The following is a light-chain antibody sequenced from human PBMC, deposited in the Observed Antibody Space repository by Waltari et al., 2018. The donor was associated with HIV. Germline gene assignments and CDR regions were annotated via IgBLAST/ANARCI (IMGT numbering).Light chain of an antibody. J-gene: IGLJ3*02. CDR3: QAWDSSTPRV. Sequence: SYELTQPPSVSVSQGQTASITCSGDKLGDKYACWYQQKPGQSPVLVIYQDNKRPSGIPERFSGSNSGNTATLTISGTQAMDEADYYCQAWDSSTPRVFGGWTMLTVL. CDR1: KLGDKY. V-gene: IGLV3-1*01. CDR2: QDN.